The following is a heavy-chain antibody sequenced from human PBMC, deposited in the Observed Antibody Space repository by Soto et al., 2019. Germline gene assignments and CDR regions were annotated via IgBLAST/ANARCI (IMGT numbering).Heavy chain of an antibody. CDR1: GGSISSGGYY. CDR2: IYYSGST. J-gene: IGHJ5*02. Sequence: SETLSLTCPVSGGSISSGGYYWSWLRQHPGKGLEWIGYIYYSGSTYYNPSLKSRVTISVDTSKNQFSLKLSSVTAADTAVYYCARDTGESPWFDPWGQGTLVTVSS. V-gene: IGHV4-31*03. CDR3: ARDTGESPWFDP. D-gene: IGHD3-16*01.